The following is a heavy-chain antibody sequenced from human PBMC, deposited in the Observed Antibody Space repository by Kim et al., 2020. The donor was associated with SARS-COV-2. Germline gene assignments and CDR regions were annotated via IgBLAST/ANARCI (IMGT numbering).Heavy chain of an antibody. V-gene: IGHV3-30*04. CDR2: ISYDGSNK. J-gene: IGHJ3*02. Sequence: GGSLRLSCAASGFTFSSYAMHWVRQAPGKGLEWVAVISYDGSNKYYADSVKGRFTISRDNSKNTLYLQMNSLRAEDTAVYYCARGNTVVTHRHAFDIWGQGTMVTVSS. CDR1: GFTFSSYA. CDR3: ARGNTVVTHRHAFDI. D-gene: IGHD2-15*01.